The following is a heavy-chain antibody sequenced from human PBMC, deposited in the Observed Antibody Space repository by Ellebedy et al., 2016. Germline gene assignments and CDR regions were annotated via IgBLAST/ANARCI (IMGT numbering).Heavy chain of an antibody. CDR2: TDPTDSYT. D-gene: IGHD3-9*01. V-gene: IGHV5-10-1*01. CDR3: ARRKLRYFDFDF. CDR1: GYTFTDYW. Sequence: GGSLRLSXKAFGYTFTDYWITWLRQMPGKGLEWMGRTDPTDSYTKYNPSFQGRVTISTDKSINTAYLQWNSLKASDTAIYYCARRKLRYFDFDFWGQGTLVTVSS. J-gene: IGHJ4*02.